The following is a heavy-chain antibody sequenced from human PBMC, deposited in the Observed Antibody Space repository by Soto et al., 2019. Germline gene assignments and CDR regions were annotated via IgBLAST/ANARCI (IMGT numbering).Heavy chain of an antibody. Sequence: QVQLEQSGAEVKKPGSSVKVSCKASGGTFSSYALNWVRQAPGQGLEWMGGFIPMFGTTNYAQNFQGRLTITAGESTDTAYMELSSLRSEDTAVYYCARVTLTVGDTPYTKHYYGMDVWGQGTTVTVSS. D-gene: IGHD1-26*01. J-gene: IGHJ6*02. CDR1: GGTFSSYA. CDR3: ARVTLTVGDTPYTKHYYGMDV. CDR2: FIPMFGTT. V-gene: IGHV1-69*01.